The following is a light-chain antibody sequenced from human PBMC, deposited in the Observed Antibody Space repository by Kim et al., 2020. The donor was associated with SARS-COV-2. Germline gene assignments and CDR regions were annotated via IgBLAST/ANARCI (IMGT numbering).Light chain of an antibody. J-gene: IGLJ3*02. CDR3: QSYDSRFWV. V-gene: IGLV6-57*03. CDR2: EDS. Sequence: FMLTQPHSVSESPGRTVTISCTRSSGGIASNHVQWYQQRPGSAPTTVIYEDSLRASGVPDRFSGSIDSSSNSASLTISGLKTEDEADYYCQSYDSRFWVFGGGTQLTVL. CDR1: SGGIASNH.